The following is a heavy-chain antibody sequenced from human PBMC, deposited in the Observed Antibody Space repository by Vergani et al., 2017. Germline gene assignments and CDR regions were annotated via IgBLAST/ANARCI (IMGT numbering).Heavy chain of an antibody. CDR2: INHGGST. D-gene: IGHD6-13*01. CDR1: GESFSGYY. CDR3: ARLSLGSTSDY. V-gene: IGHV4-34*01. J-gene: IGHJ4*02. Sequence: QVQLQQWGAGLLKPSETLSLTCAVYGESFSGYYWSWIRQPPGKGLEWIGEINHGGSTNYSPSLKSRVTRSVDTSKNQFSLKLNSVTAADTAVYYCARLSLGSTSDYWGQGTLVTVSS.